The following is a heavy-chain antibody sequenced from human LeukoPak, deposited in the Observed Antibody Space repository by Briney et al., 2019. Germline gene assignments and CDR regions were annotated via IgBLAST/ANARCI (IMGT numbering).Heavy chain of an antibody. CDR3: TKDRSYGRSYFDY. J-gene: IGHJ4*02. D-gene: IGHD5-18*01. CDR1: GFTFSSYA. V-gene: IGHV3-30*14. Sequence: GRSLRLSCAASGFTFSSYAMHRVRQAPGKGLEWVAVISYDGSNKYYADSVKGRFTISRDNSKNTLYLQMNSLRIEDTAVYYCTKDRSYGRSYFDYWGQGTLVTVAS. CDR2: ISYDGSNK.